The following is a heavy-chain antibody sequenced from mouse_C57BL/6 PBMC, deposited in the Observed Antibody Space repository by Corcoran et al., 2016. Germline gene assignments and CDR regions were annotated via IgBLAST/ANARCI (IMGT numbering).Heavy chain of an antibody. CDR2: IYPGDGDT. CDR1: GYAFSSYW. Sequence: QVQLQQSGAELVKHGASVKISCKASGYAFSSYWMNWVKQRPGKGREWIGQIYPGDGDTNYNGKFKGKATLTANKSSSTAYMQLSSLTSEDSEVYFCARGEAYYSNLFAYWGQGTLVTVSA. J-gene: IGHJ3*01. D-gene: IGHD2-5*01. CDR3: ARGEAYYSNLFAY. V-gene: IGHV1-80*01.